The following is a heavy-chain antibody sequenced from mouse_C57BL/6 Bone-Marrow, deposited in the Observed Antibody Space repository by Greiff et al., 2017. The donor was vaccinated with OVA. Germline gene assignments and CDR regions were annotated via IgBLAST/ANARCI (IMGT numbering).Heavy chain of an antibody. CDR1: GFTFSDYG. V-gene: IGHV5-17*01. J-gene: IGHJ1*03. D-gene: IGHD1-1*01. CDR2: ISSGSSTI. Sequence: EVQGVESGGGLVKPGGSLKLSCAASGFTFSDYGMHWVRQAPEKGLEWVAYISSGSSTIYYADTVKGRFTISRENAKSTLFLQMTSLRSEDTAMYYCARPYYYGSSYSWYFDVWGTGTTVTVSS. CDR3: ARPYYYGSSYSWYFDV.